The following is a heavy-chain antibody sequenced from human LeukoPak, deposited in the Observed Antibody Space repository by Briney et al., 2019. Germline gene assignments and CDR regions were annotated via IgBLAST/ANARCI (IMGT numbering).Heavy chain of an antibody. CDR2: INHSGST. D-gene: IGHD3-10*01. J-gene: IGHJ6*03. CDR1: GGSFSGYY. Sequence: SETLSLTCAVYGGSFSGYYWSWIRQPPGKGLEWIGEINHSGSTNYNPSLKSRVTISVDTSKNQFSLKLSSVTAADTAVYYCARERDYGSGSIYYYYMDVWGKGTTVTISS. V-gene: IGHV4-34*01. CDR3: ARERDYGSGSIYYYYMDV.